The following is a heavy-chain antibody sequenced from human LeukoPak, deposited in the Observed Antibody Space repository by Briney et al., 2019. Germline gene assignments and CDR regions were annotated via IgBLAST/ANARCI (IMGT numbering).Heavy chain of an antibody. D-gene: IGHD3-22*01. V-gene: IGHV3-23*01. J-gene: IGHJ6*02. CDR3: AKILGHDSSGYYYYGMDV. CDR2: ISGSGGDT. Sequence: QAGGSLRLSCAASGLTFSSFPMVWIRQAPGKGLEGVSSISGSGGDTYYQDSVKGRSTISRDNSKNTVYLQMNGLRAEDTAVYYCAKILGHDSSGYYYYGMDVWGQGTTVIVSS. CDR1: GLTFSSFP.